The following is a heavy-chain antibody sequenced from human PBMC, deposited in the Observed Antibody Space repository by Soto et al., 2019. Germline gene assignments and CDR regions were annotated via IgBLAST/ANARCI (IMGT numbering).Heavy chain of an antibody. CDR1: GGTFSSHV. Sequence: HVQLVQSGPEVKKPGSSLRVSCKASGGTFSSHVVSWVRQAPGQGLEWMGGIIPIFETSNYAQKFQGRVSITADESTNTAYMELRSLTFEDTAIYYCARPLNCNNSDCYSANDAFNIWDQGTMVTVSS. D-gene: IGHD2-21*02. J-gene: IGHJ3*02. V-gene: IGHV1-69*01. CDR2: IIPIFETS. CDR3: ARPLNCNNSDCYSANDAFNI.